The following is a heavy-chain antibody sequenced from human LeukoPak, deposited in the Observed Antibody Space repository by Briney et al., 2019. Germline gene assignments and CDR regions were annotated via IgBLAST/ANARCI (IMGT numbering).Heavy chain of an antibody. J-gene: IGHJ4*02. CDR2: IYYSGST. CDR3: ARGRYGPRLGN. V-gene: IGHV4-59*12. Sequence: PSETLSLTCTVSGGSISSYYWSWIRQPPGKGLEWIGYIYYSGSTNYNPSLKSRVIMSVDRSKNQFSLRLTSVTAADTAVYYCARGRYGPRLGNWGQGTLVTVPS. CDR1: GGSISSYY. D-gene: IGHD3-16*01.